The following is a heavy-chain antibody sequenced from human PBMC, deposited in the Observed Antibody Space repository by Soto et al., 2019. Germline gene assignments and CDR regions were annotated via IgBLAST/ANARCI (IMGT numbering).Heavy chain of an antibody. CDR3: ARGWRSGSPFDY. Sequence: SESLSLTCTVSGGSISSYYWSWFRQPPGKGLEWIGYIYYSGSTNYNPSLKSRVTISVDTSKNQFSLKLSSVTAADTAVYYCARGWRSGSPFDYWGQGTLVTVSS. CDR1: GGSISSYY. V-gene: IGHV4-59*01. J-gene: IGHJ4*02. CDR2: IYYSGST. D-gene: IGHD3-10*01.